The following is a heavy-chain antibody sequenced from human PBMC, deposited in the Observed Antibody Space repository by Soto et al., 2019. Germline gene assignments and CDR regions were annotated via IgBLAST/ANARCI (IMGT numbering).Heavy chain of an antibody. D-gene: IGHD3-10*01. CDR1: GGSGRGYY. J-gene: IGHJ5*02. Sequence: PLETLSLTCAVYGGSGRGYYWSWIRQPPGKGLEWIGEINDSGSTKYNPSLKSRVTISVDRSKNQLSLKLSSVTAADTAVYYCARVPGPWGQGTLVTVSS. CDR2: INDSGST. V-gene: IGHV4-34*01. CDR3: ARVPGP.